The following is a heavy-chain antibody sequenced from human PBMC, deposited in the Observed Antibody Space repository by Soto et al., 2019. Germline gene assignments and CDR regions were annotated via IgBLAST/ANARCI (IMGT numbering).Heavy chain of an antibody. J-gene: IGHJ4*02. D-gene: IGHD4-17*01. CDR3: ARDSRGGTVYFDY. V-gene: IGHV3-33*01. Sequence: QVQLVESGGGVVQPGRSLRLSCAASGFTFSSYGMHWVRQAPGKGLEWVAVIWYDGSNKYYADSVKGRFTISRDNSKNTLYLQMNSLRAEDMAVYYCARDSRGGTVYFDYWGQGTLVTVSS. CDR1: GFTFSSYG. CDR2: IWYDGSNK.